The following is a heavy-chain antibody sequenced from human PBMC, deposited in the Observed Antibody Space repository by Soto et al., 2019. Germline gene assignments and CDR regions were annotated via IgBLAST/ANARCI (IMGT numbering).Heavy chain of an antibody. CDR2: INPNTGGT. CDR1: GYTFTGNY. J-gene: IGHJ1*01. V-gene: IGHV1-2*02. D-gene: IGHD4-17*01. CDR3: ARDNGDYDNAEYFQH. Sequence: QVQLVQSGAEVKKPGASVRVSCKASGYTFTGNYIHWVRQAPGQGLEWMGWINPNTGGTHHAQNFQSRVTMTRDTSITTSYMELSRLRSDDTAVYYCARDNGDYDNAEYFQHWGQGTLVTVSS.